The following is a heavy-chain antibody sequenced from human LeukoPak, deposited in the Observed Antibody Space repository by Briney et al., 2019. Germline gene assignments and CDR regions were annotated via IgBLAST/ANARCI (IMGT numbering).Heavy chain of an antibody. CDR2: IGTTSGAI. D-gene: IGHD2-21*02. V-gene: IGHV3-48*01. CDR1: GFTFNAFG. CDR3: ARFRTWGDKACDY. J-gene: IGHJ4*02. Sequence: PGGSLRLSCAASGFTFNAFGMNWVRQAPGKGLEWVSYIGTTSGAIYYADSVKGRFTISRDSAKNSLYLQMNSLRAEDTAVYYCARFRTWGDKACDYWGQGTLVTVSS.